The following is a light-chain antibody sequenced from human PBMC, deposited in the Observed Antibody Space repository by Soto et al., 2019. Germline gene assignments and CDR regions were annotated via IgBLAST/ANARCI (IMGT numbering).Light chain of an antibody. CDR1: SSDIGTYNY. J-gene: IGLJ3*02. CDR2: EVT. V-gene: IGLV2-14*01. Sequence: QAALTQPASVSGSPGQSITISCNGTSSDIGTYNYVSWYQQHPGKAPKLLIYEVTNRPSGVSARFSGSKSGNAAALTISGLQAADEADYYCSSYTSTNSWVFGGGTQLTVL. CDR3: SSYTSTNSWV.